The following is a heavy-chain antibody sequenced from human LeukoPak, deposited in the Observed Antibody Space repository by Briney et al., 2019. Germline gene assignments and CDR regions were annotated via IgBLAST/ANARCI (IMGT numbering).Heavy chain of an antibody. CDR3: ARVTGYMIEDYFDY. J-gene: IGHJ4*02. V-gene: IGHV4-34*01. Sequence: PSETLSLTCAVYGGSFSGYYWSWIRQPPGKGLEWIGEINHRRSTNYNPSLKSRVTISVETSKNQFSLKLRSVTAADTAVYYCARVTGYMIEDYFDYWGQGTLVTVPS. D-gene: IGHD3-22*01. CDR1: GGSFSGYY. CDR2: INHRRST.